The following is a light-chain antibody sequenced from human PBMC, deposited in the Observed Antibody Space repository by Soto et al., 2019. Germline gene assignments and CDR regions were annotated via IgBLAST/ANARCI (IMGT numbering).Light chain of an antibody. CDR2: GAS. J-gene: IGKJ4*01. Sequence: EIVLTQSPGTLSLSPGERATLSCRASQSVSSSYLAWYQQKPGQAPRLLIYGASSRATGIPDRFSGSGSGTDFTLTISRLEPEDFAVYYCQQYGSSTGFGGGTKVDI. V-gene: IGKV3-20*01. CDR1: QSVSSSY. CDR3: QQYGSSTG.